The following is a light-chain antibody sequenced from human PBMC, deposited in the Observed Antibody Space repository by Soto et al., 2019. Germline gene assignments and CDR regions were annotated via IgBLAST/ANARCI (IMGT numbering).Light chain of an antibody. CDR3: QQYNSYPEA. CDR2: KAS. Sequence: DIQMTQSPSTLSGSVGDRVTITCRASQTLSSWLAWYQQKPGKAPKLLIYKASTLKSGVPSRFSGSGSGTEFTLTISSLQPDDFAAYYCQQYNSYPEAFGQGTKVDIK. CDR1: QTLSSW. J-gene: IGKJ1*01. V-gene: IGKV1-5*03.